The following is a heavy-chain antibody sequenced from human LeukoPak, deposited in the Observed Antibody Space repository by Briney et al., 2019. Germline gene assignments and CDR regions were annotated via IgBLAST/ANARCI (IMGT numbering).Heavy chain of an antibody. Sequence: SETLSLTCAVYGGSFSGYYWCWIRQPPGKGLEWIGEINHSGSTNYNPSLKSRVTISVDTSKNQFSLKLSSVTAADTALYYCARGVEIDPLVVVPARFDPWGQGTLVTVSS. J-gene: IGHJ5*02. CDR1: GGSFSGYY. D-gene: IGHD2-2*01. CDR3: ARGVEIDPLVVVPARFDP. CDR2: INHSGST. V-gene: IGHV4-34*01.